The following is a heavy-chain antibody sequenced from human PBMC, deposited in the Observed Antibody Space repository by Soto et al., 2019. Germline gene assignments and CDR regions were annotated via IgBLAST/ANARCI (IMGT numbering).Heavy chain of an antibody. CDR1: GFSLSTGAVG. V-gene: IGHV2-5*01. J-gene: IGHJ4*02. CDR2: VYYNDDI. Sequence: QITLKESGPPLVKPTQTLTLTCTFSGFSLSTGAVGVGWIRQPPGEALEWLALVYYNDDIRYSPSLKDRLTITXXTXKNQVVLTPTNMDLVDTATYFCAHGRSVGSTYYFEYWGQGTLVTVSS. CDR3: AHGRSVGSTYYFEY. D-gene: IGHD2-2*03.